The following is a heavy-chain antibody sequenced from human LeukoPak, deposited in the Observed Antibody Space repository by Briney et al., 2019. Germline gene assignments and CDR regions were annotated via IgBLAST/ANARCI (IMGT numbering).Heavy chain of an antibody. CDR3: ARLYGDYYYGMDV. J-gene: IGHJ6*02. Sequence: SETLSLTCAVYGESFSGYFWNWIRQPPGKGLEWIGEINHSGSTSNHNPSLKSRVTMSVDTSKNQFSLKLSSVTAADTAVYYCARLYGDYYYGMDVWGQGTTVTVSS. CDR2: INHSGSTS. CDR1: GESFSGYF. D-gene: IGHD4-17*01. V-gene: IGHV4-34*01.